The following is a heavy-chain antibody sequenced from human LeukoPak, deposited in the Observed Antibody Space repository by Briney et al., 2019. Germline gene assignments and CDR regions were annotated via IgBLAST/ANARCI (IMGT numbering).Heavy chain of an antibody. CDR1: GFTFSDYY. CDR2: ISYDGSNK. CDR3: ARDHSYGYSYGLFDY. J-gene: IGHJ4*02. V-gene: IGHV3-30-3*01. Sequence: PGGSLRLSCAASGFTFSDYYMSWIRQAPGKGLEWVAVISYDGSNKYYADSVKGRFTISRDNSKNTLYLQMNSLRAEDTAVYYCARDHSYGYSYGLFDYWGQGTLVTVSS. D-gene: IGHD5-18*01.